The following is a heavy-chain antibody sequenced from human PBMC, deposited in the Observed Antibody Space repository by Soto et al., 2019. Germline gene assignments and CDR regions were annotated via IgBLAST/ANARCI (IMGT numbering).Heavy chain of an antibody. CDR1: GFTFSSYA. CDR3: AISRGPERGSYFS. J-gene: IGHJ4*02. V-gene: IGHV3-23*01. CDR2: ISGSGGST. D-gene: IGHD1-26*01. Sequence: PGGSLRLSCAASGFTFSSYAMSWVRQAPGKGLEWVSAISGSGGSTYYADSVKGRFTISRDNSKNTPYLQMNSLRAEDTAVYYCAISRGPERGSYFSWGQGTLVTVSS.